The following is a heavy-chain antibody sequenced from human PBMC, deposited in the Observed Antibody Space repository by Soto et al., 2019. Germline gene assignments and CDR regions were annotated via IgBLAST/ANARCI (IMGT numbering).Heavy chain of an antibody. J-gene: IGHJ5*02. V-gene: IGHV3-33*01. Sequence: QVQLVESGGGVVQPGRSLRLSCAAXXXXFXXYGIHWVRQXPGKGLEWVAVIYYDGSNKYYADSVKGRFTISRDNSKNTLYLQMTSLRADDTAVYYCARGHGVATTMGWFDPWGQGTLVTVSS. CDR1: XXXFXXYG. CDR3: ARGHGVATTMGWFDP. D-gene: IGHD5-12*01. CDR2: IYYDGSNK.